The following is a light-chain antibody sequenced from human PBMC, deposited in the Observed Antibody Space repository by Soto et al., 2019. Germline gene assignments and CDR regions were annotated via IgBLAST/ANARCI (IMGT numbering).Light chain of an antibody. V-gene: IGKV4-1*01. Sequence: DIVRTQSPDSLAVSLGERATINCKSSQSVLYSSNNRNYLAWYQQKPGQSPELLISWASTRESGVPDRFSGSGSGSDFTLTISSLQAEDVALYYCQQYHTTPLTFGGGTKVEIK. J-gene: IGKJ4*01. CDR1: QSVLYSSNNRNY. CDR3: QQYHTTPLT. CDR2: WAS.